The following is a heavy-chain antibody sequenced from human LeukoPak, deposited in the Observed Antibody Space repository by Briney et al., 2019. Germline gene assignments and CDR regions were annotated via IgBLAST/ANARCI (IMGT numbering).Heavy chain of an antibody. D-gene: IGHD3-16*01. CDR2: INPNSGNT. Sequence: ASVTVSCKASGYTFTSYDINWVRQATGQGLEWMGWINPNSGNTGYAQKFQGRVTMTRNTSISTAYMELSSLRSEDTAVYYCGRGGRLITRAFDIWGQGTMVTVSS. CDR3: GRGGRLITRAFDI. CDR1: GYTFTSYD. V-gene: IGHV1-8*01. J-gene: IGHJ3*02.